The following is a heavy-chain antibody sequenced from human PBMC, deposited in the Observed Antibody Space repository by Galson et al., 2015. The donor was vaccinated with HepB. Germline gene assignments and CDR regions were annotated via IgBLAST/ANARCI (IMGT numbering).Heavy chain of an antibody. D-gene: IGHD2-15*01. Sequence: SLRLSCAASGFTFSSYGMHWVRQAPGKGLEWVAVIWYDGSNKYYADPVKGRFTISRDSSKNTLYLQMNSLRAEDTAVYYCARELIVVVAATPYYYYGMDVWGQGTTVTVSS. CDR1: GFTFSSYG. V-gene: IGHV3-33*01. CDR2: IWYDGSNK. J-gene: IGHJ6*02. CDR3: ARELIVVVAATPYYYYGMDV.